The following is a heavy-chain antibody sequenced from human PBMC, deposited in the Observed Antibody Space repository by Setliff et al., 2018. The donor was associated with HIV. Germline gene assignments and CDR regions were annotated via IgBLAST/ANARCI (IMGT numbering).Heavy chain of an antibody. CDR2: INHRGTT. J-gene: IGHJ3*02. D-gene: IGHD1-26*01. CDR3: ARASVGATGLYAFEI. CDR1: GGSISDNY. V-gene: IGHV4-59*08. Sequence: SETLSLTCTVSGGSISDNYWSWLRQSPGKGLEWLGYINHRGTTFYNPSLKSRVTMSVDTSKNQFSLRLNSVTAADTAVYYCARASVGATGLYAFEIWGQGTMVTVSS.